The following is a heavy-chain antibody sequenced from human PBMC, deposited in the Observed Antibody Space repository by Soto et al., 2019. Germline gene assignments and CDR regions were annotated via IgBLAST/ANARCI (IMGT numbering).Heavy chain of an antibody. CDR1: GYRFANYW. J-gene: IGHJ5*02. CDR3: ARPNVAAVARSYFDP. CDR2: IYPGDSDA. V-gene: IGHV5-51*01. D-gene: IGHD6-13*01. Sequence: PGESLKISCQGSGYRFANYWIAWVRQMPGEGLEWMGIIYPGDSDARYSPSFQGHVTISADRSINTVYLQWDSLQASDSAMYYCARPNVAAVARSYFDPWGQGTLVTVSS.